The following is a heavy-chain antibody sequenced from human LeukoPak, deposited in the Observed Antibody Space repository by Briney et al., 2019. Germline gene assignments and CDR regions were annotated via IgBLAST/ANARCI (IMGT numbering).Heavy chain of an antibody. J-gene: IGHJ5*02. CDR2: IYSSGST. CDR3: ARGPLSIRFGEAWFDP. Sequence: SETLSLTCTVSGESISSYYWSWIRPPPGKGLEWIGYIYSSGSTNYNPSLKSRVTISVDTSKNQFSLKLSSVTAADTAVYYCARGPLSIRFGEAWFDPWGQGTLVTVSS. V-gene: IGHV4-59*01. D-gene: IGHD3-10*01. CDR1: GESISSYY.